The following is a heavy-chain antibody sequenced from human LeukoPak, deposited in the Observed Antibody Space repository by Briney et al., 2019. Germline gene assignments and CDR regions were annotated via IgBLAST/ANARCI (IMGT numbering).Heavy chain of an antibody. CDR1: GGSISSYY. CDR2: IYYSGST. D-gene: IGHD4-17*01. Sequence: PSETLSPTCTVSGGSISSYYWSWIRQPPGKGLEWIGYIYYSGSTNYNPSLKSRVTISVDTSKNQFSLKLSSVTAADTAVYYCARGGDYGADFDYWGQGTLVTVSS. V-gene: IGHV4-59*01. CDR3: ARGGDYGADFDY. J-gene: IGHJ4*02.